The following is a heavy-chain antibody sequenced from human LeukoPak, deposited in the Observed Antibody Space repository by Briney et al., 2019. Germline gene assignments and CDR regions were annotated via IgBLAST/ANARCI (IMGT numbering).Heavy chain of an antibody. V-gene: IGHV3-21*01. CDR1: GFTFSSYS. D-gene: IGHD3-22*01. CDR3: VRLRRNSDRSGYYYYYDY. CDR2: ISVRSNYI. Sequence: PGGSLRLSCAASGFTFSSYSINWARQAPGKGLEWVSSISVRSNYIYYADSVRGRFSISRDDARDSLYLEMNSLRAEDSAVYYCVRLRRNSDRSGYYYYYDYWGQGTLVTVSS. J-gene: IGHJ4*02.